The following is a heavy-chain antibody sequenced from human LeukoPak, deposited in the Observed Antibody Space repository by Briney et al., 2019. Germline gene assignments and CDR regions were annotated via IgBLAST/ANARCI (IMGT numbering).Heavy chain of an antibody. CDR1: GFTFSSYA. V-gene: IGHV3-23*01. CDR2: ISGSGGST. CDR3: AKGFSGYCYDSSGYYPFDY. J-gene: IGHJ4*02. D-gene: IGHD3-22*01. Sequence: GGSLRLSCAASGFTFSSYAMSWVRQAPGKGLEWVSAISGSGGSTYYADSVKGRFTISRDNSKNTLYLQMNSLRAEDTAVYYCAKGFSGYCYDSSGYYPFDYWGQGTLVTVSS.